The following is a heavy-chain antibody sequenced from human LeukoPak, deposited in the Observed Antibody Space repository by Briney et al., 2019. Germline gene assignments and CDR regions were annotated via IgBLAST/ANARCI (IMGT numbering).Heavy chain of an antibody. CDR2: ISYDGSNK. CDR1: GFTFSSYA. Sequence: GGSLRLSCAASGFTFSSYAMHWVRQAPGKGLEWVAVISYDGSNKYYADSVKGRFTISRDNSKNTLYLQMNSLRAEDTAVYYCARDPGENCHLDYWGQGTLVTVSS. J-gene: IGHJ4*02. D-gene: IGHD1-1*01. V-gene: IGHV3-30*04. CDR3: ARDPGENCHLDY.